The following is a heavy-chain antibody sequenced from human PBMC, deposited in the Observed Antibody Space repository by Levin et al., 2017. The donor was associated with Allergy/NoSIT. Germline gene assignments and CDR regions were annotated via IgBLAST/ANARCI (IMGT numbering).Heavy chain of an antibody. V-gene: IGHV3-30*04. Sequence: GGSLRLSCAASGFTFSSYAMHWVRQAPGKGLEWVAVISYDENSEYYADSVKGRFTISRDNSKNTLYLQMNSLRTEDTALYYCARDTPSSGWSLDTFDIWGQGTTVTVSS. CDR1: GFTFSSYA. CDR2: ISYDENSE. D-gene: IGHD6-19*01. J-gene: IGHJ3*02. CDR3: ARDTPSSGWSLDTFDI.